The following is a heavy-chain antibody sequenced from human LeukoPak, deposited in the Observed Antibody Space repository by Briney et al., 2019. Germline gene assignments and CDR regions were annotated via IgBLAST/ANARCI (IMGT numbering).Heavy chain of an antibody. CDR3: ASATPLPRSYCSSTSCYGAFDI. CDR2: INPNSGGT. CDR1: GYTFTGYY. V-gene: IGHV1-2*02. D-gene: IGHD2-2*01. Sequence: AATVKVSCKASGYTFTGYYMHWVRQAPGQGLEWMGWINPNSGGTNYAQKFQGRVTMTRDTSISTAYMELSRLRSDDTAVYYCASATPLPRSYCSSTSCYGAFDIWGQGTMVTVSS. J-gene: IGHJ3*02.